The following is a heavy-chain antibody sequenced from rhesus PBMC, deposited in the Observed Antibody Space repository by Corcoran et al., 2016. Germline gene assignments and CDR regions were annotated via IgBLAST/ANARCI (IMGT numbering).Heavy chain of an antibody. CDR1: GFTLRASD. CDR2: ISNGCGST. V-gene: IGHV3-178*01. CDR3: VRAIGY. J-gene: IGHJ4*01. Sequence: EVRLVESGGGLAKPGGSRRLAGAASGFTLRASDMDWVRQAPGKGLEWVSRISNGCGSTWYVDSVKDRFTISRENANNILYLQMDSLRAEDTAVYFCVRAIGYWGQGVLVTVSS.